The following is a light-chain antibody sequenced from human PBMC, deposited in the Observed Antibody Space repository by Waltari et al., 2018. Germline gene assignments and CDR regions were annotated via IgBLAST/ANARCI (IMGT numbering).Light chain of an antibody. J-gene: IGKJ4*01. CDR3: MQAVQGLS. CDR2: LAS. V-gene: IGKV2-28*01. CDR1: QSLLHTDGYNY. Sequence: EIVMTQSPLSLPVTPGEPASISCRSSQSLLHTDGYNYLDWYLQKAGQSPQLLFYLASHRAAGVPDRFSGSGSGTDFTLKISRVEAEDVGVYYCMQAVQGLSFGGGTKVET.